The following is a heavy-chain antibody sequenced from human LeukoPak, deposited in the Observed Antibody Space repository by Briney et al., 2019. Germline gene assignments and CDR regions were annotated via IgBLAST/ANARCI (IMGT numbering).Heavy chain of an antibody. CDR3: ARFLKNPVNRRGPANYYMDV. J-gene: IGHJ6*03. Sequence: ASVKVSCKASGYTFTSYDINWVRQATGQGLEWMAWINPNSGYTGYAQKFQGRVTITRNTSISTAYMELSSLRSEDTAVYYCARFLKNPVNRRGPANYYMDVWGKGTTVTVSS. V-gene: IGHV1-8*03. CDR2: INPNSGYT. D-gene: IGHD2/OR15-2a*01. CDR1: GYTFTSYD.